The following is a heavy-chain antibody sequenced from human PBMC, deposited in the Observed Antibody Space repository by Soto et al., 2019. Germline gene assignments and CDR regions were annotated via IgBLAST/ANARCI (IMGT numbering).Heavy chain of an antibody. CDR1: GGTFSSYA. V-gene: IGHV1-69*01. CDR2: XXXXXGTA. D-gene: IGHD2-15*01. J-gene: IGHJ6*02. CDR3: ARDRSTIVVVVAATPGDYYYYGMDV. Sequence: QVQLVQSXXXXKKPGSSVKVSCKASGGTFSSYAISWVRQAPGQGLXXXXXXXXXXGTANYAQKFQGRVTITADESTSTAYMELSSLRSEDTAVYYCARDRSTIVVVVAATPGDYYYYGMDVWGQGTTVTVSS.